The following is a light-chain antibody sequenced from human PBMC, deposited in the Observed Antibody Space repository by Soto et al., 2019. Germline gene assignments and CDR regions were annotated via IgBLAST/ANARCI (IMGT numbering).Light chain of an antibody. Sequence: QSALTQRRSVSGSPGQSVTISCTGISSDVGGYKYVSWYQQHPGKAPKLMIYDVSERPSGVPDRFSGSKSGNTASLTISGLQAEDEADYYCSSYAGSYTIVVFGGGTKVTVL. J-gene: IGLJ2*01. CDR3: SSYAGSYTIVV. V-gene: IGLV2-11*01. CDR1: SSDVGGYKY. CDR2: DVS.